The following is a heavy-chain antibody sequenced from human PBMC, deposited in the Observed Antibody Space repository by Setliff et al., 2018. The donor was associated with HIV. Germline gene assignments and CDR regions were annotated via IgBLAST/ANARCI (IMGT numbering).Heavy chain of an antibody. V-gene: IGHV3-23*03. J-gene: IGHJ4*02. CDR2: IYSGDGTS. CDR1: GFTFGDYG. CDR3: AKSPSLSYSSGWYYFDY. Sequence: PGGSLRLSCAASGFTFGDYGMNWVRQAPGKGLEWVSVIYSGDGTSYYADSVKGRFTIFRDNSRDTLYLRMNSLRAEDTAVYYCAKSPSLSYSSGWYYFDYWGQGTLVTVSS. D-gene: IGHD3-22*01.